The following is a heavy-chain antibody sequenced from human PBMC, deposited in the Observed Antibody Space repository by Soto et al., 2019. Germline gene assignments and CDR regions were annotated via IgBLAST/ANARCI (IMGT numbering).Heavy chain of an antibody. CDR2: INTYNGNT. Sequence: GASVKVSCKASGYTFTKYDMNWVRQAPGQGLEWMGWINTYNGNTNYAQKLQGRVTMTTDTSTSTAYMELRSLRSDDTAVYYCARDGRNGGNSGYWGQGTLVTVSS. J-gene: IGHJ4*02. CDR1: GYTFTKYD. V-gene: IGHV1-18*04. D-gene: IGHD2-21*02. CDR3: ARDGRNGGNSGY.